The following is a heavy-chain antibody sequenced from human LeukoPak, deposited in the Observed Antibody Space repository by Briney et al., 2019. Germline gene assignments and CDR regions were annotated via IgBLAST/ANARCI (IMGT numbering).Heavy chain of an antibody. CDR1: GFTFSSYS. D-gene: IGHD3-10*01. CDR3: AREPYYYGSGSYHVDY. J-gene: IGHJ4*02. CDR2: ISSSSSTI. V-gene: IGHV3-48*01. Sequence: GGSLRLSGAASGFTFSSYSMNWVRQAPGKGLEWVSYISSSSSTIYYADSVKGRFTISRDNAKNSLYLQMNSLRAEDTAVYYCAREPYYYGSGSYHVDYWGQGTLVTVSS.